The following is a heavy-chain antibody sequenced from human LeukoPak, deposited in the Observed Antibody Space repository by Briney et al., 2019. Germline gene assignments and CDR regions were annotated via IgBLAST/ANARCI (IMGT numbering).Heavy chain of an antibody. J-gene: IGHJ4*02. Sequence: ASVKVSCKASGYTFTGYYMHWVRPAPGQGLEWMGWINTNSGGTNYAQKFQGRVTMTRDTSITTAYMELSRLRSDDTAVYYCARARLWFGDAIGSDYWGQGTLVTVSS. CDR3: ARARLWFGDAIGSDY. CDR1: GYTFTGYY. D-gene: IGHD3-10*01. V-gene: IGHV1-2*02. CDR2: INTNSGGT.